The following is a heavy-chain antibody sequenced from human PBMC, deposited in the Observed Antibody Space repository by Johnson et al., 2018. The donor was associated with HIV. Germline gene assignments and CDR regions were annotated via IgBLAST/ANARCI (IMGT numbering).Heavy chain of an antibody. D-gene: IGHD4-17*01. CDR2: IRSKTYGGTT. J-gene: IGHJ3*02. CDR3: TREGDYSYVDAFDS. V-gene: IGHV3-49*04. CDR1: GFTFADYA. Sequence: VQLVDSGGGLVQPGRSLRLSCRTSGFTFADYAVNWVRQAPGKGLEWVSFIRSKTYGGTTDYAASVKGRFPISRDDSKSIAYLQMNSLKTEDTGMYSCTREGDYSYVDAFDSWGQGTMVTVSS.